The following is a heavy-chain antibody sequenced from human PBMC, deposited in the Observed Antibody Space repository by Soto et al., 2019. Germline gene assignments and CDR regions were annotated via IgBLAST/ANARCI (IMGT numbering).Heavy chain of an antibody. CDR3: ATGITVTGPFDY. V-gene: IGHV3-23*01. D-gene: IGHD6-19*01. CDR2: ISGSGGST. CDR1: GFTFSSYF. J-gene: IGHJ4*02. Sequence: PGGSLRLSCAASGFTFSSYFMSWVRQAPGKGLARVSTISGSGGSTDYADSVKGRFTISRDNSKNRLYLQMNSLRAEDAAIYYCATGITVTGPFDYCGQGTLVTVSS.